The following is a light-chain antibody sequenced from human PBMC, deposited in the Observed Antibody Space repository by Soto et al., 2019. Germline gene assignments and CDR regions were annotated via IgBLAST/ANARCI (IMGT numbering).Light chain of an antibody. V-gene: IGKV3-20*01. CDR3: QQYGDSPWT. CDR1: QSVSRSY. J-gene: IGKJ1*01. CDR2: GAS. Sequence: VLKLSPGAVSLSPGERATLSCRASQSVSRSYLAWYQLKPGQAPRLLIYGASSRATGIPDRFSGSGSGTDFTLTISRLEPEDFAVYYCQQYGDSPWTFGQGTKVDNK.